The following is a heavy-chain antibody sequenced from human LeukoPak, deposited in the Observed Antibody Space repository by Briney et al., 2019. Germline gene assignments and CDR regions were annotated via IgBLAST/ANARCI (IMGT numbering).Heavy chain of an antibody. V-gene: IGHV3-21*01. J-gene: IGHJ4*02. CDR2: ISSSSSYI. Sequence: PGGSLRLSCAASGFTFSSYSMNWVRQAPGKGLEWVSSISSSSSYIYYADSAKGRFTISRDNAKNSPYLQMNSLRAEDTAVYYYARDLLNGDYFFDYWGQGTLVTVSS. D-gene: IGHD4-17*01. CDR3: ARDLLNGDYFFDY. CDR1: GFTFSSYS.